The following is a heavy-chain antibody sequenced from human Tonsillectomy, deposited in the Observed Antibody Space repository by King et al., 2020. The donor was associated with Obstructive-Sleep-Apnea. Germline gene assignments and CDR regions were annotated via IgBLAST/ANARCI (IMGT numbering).Heavy chain of an antibody. J-gene: IGHJ5*02. Sequence: VQLQQGGAGLLKPTDTLSLTCAVYVGSFSDYYWSWIRQPPGKGLEWIGEINHSGSTNYNSSLKSRVTISVDMSKNQFSLKLTSVTAADTAVYYCARGSGAADVNWFDPWGQGALVTVSS. CDR3: ARGSGAADVNWFDP. CDR2: INHSGST. D-gene: IGHD6-13*01. CDR1: VGSFSDYY. V-gene: IGHV4-34*01.